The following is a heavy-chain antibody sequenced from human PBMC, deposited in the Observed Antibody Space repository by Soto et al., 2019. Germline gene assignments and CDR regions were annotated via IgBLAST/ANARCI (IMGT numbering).Heavy chain of an antibody. Sequence: PGGSLRLSCAASGFTFSSYAMSWVRQAQGKGLEWVSAISGSGGSTYSADSVKGRFPISRDNSKNTLYLQMNSLRAEATAVYYCAKSGYCSSTSCYFIFDYWGQGTLVTVSS. V-gene: IGHV3-23*01. CDR2: ISGSGGST. J-gene: IGHJ4*02. CDR1: GFTFSSYA. CDR3: AKSGYCSSTSCYFIFDY. D-gene: IGHD2-2*01.